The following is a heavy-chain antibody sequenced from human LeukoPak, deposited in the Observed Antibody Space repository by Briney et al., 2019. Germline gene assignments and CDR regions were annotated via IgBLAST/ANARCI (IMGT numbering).Heavy chain of an antibody. Sequence: ASVKVSCKVSGYRFTELSRHWVRQAPGKGLEWLGGFDLVHGDTIYVQKFQGRVTMTEDTSTDTSYMELSSLGSEDTAVYFCTAGRAYSLPDFWGQGTLVIVSS. V-gene: IGHV1-24*01. CDR3: TAGRAYSLPDF. J-gene: IGHJ4*02. D-gene: IGHD5-18*01. CDR2: FDLVHGDT. CDR1: GYRFTELS.